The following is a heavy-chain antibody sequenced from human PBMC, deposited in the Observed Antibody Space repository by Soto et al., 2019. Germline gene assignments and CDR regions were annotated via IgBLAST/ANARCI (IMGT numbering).Heavy chain of an antibody. CDR2: ISYDGSNK. D-gene: IGHD6-19*01. V-gene: IGHV3-30*18. CDR1: GFTFSSYG. CDR3: AKDPDSSGWLNYFDY. J-gene: IGHJ4*02. Sequence: GGSLRLSCAPSGFTFSSYGMHWVRQAPGKGLEWVAVISYDGSNKYYADSVKGRFTISRDNSKNTLYLQMNSLRAEDTAVYYCAKDPDSSGWLNYFDYWGQGTLVTVSS.